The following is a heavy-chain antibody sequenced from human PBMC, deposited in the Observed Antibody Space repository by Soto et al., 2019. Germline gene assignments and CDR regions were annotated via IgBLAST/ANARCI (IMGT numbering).Heavy chain of an antibody. D-gene: IGHD4-17*01. V-gene: IGHV1-18*01. CDR3: AIDDYGDDDY. CDR1: GYTFPSST. J-gene: IGHJ4*02. CDR2: IKAYSGNT. Sequence: QVQLVQSGAEVKKPGASVKVSCKASGYTFPSSTISWLRQAPGQGLEWMGWIKAYSGNTNYAQKLQGRVTMTTDTSTNTAYMELGSLTSDDTAMYYCAIDDYGDDDYWGQGTLVTVSS.